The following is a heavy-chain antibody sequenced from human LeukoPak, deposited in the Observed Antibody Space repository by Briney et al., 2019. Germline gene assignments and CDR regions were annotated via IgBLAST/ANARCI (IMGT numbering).Heavy chain of an antibody. V-gene: IGHV4-59*11. J-gene: IGHJ5*02. CDR3: ARVEEMATLTSWFDP. CDR2: IYYSGST. D-gene: IGHD5-24*01. Sequence: PSENLSLTCTVSGGSISSHYWSWIRQPPGKGLEWSGYIYYSGSTNYSPSLKSRVTISVDPSKNQSSLQLSSVTAPDTAVYYCARVEEMATLTSWFDPWGQGTLVTVSS. CDR1: GGSISSHY.